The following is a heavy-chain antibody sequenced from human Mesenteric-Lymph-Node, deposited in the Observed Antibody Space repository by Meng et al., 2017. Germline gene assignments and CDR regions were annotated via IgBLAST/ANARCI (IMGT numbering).Heavy chain of an antibody. J-gene: IGHJ5*02. D-gene: IGHD3-9*01. CDR1: GYTLTELS. Sequence: ASVKVSCKVSGYTLTELSMHWVRQAPGKGLEWMGGVEPEDGETIYAQKFQGRVTMTEDTSTDTAYMALSSLRSEDTAVYYCATAPRVRYFDWFLIAAFDPWGQGTLVTVSS. V-gene: IGHV1-24*01. CDR2: VEPEDGET. CDR3: ATAPRVRYFDWFLIAAFDP.